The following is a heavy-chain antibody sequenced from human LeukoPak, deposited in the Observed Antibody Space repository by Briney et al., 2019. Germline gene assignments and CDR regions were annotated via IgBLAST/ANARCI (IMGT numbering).Heavy chain of an antibody. CDR1: GFTFSSFA. D-gene: IGHD6-13*01. J-gene: IGHJ4*02. Sequence: GSLRLSCAASGFTFSSFAMSWVRQAPGKGLEWIGYIYYSGSTNYNPSLKSRVTISVDTSKNQFSLKLSSVTAADTAVYYCGGIAAAGRDVDYWGQGTLVTVSS. CDR3: GGIAAAGRDVDY. CDR2: IYYSGST. V-gene: IGHV4-59*01.